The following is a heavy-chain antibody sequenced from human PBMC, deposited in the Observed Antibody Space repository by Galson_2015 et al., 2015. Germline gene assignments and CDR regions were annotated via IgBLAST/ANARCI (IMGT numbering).Heavy chain of an antibody. D-gene: IGHD3-22*01. Sequence: SLRLSCAASGFTFSSYGMHWVRQAPGKGLEWVAVIWYDGSNKYYADSVKGRFTISRDNSKNTLYLQMNSLRAEDTAVYYCARDQALRTSSGYYYYYYGMDVWGQGTTVTVSS. CDR2: IWYDGSNK. J-gene: IGHJ6*02. CDR1: GFTFSSYG. V-gene: IGHV3-33*01. CDR3: ARDQALRTSSGYYYYYYGMDV.